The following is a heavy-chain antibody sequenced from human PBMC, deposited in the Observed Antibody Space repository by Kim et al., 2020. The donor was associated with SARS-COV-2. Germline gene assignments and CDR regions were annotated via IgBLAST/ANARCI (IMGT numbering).Heavy chain of an antibody. CDR3: ARGDRYCSSTSCLFDY. V-gene: IGHV3-7*05. D-gene: IGHD2-2*01. CDR1: GFTFSSYW. J-gene: IGHJ4*02. Sequence: GGSLRLSCAASGFTFSSYWMSRVRQAPGKGLEWVANIKQDGSEKYYVDSVKGRFTISRDNAKNSLYLQMNSLRAEDTAVYYCARGDRYCSSTSCLFDYWGQGTLVTVSS. CDR2: IKQDGSEK.